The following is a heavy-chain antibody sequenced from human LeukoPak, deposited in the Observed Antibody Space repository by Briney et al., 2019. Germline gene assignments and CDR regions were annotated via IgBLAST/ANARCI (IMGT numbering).Heavy chain of an antibody. Sequence: SETLSLTCTVSGGSIRGSSCYWGWIRQPPGKGLEWIGSIYHSGSTYYNASLKSRVTISVDTSKNQFSLKLSSVTAADTAVYYCARDPGAGTSNFDYWGQGTLVTVSS. CDR1: GGSIRGSSCY. CDR3: ARDPGAGTSNFDY. J-gene: IGHJ4*02. V-gene: IGHV4-39*07. D-gene: IGHD6-19*01. CDR2: IYHSGST.